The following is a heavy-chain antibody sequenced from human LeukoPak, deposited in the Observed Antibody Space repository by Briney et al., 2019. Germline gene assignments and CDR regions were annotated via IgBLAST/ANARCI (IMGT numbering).Heavy chain of an antibody. CDR2: INNDGSYI. D-gene: IGHD5-24*01. J-gene: IGHJ4*02. CDR3: VRDGSAYNFGY. CDR1: GFTFSPAW. V-gene: IGHV3-74*01. Sequence: PGGSLRLSCAASGFTFSPAWMHWVRQAPGKGLEWVSRINNDGSYINYAESVKGRFTLSRDNTKNTLTLQMNSLRAEDTAVYFCVRDGSAYNFGYWGQGVLVTVSS.